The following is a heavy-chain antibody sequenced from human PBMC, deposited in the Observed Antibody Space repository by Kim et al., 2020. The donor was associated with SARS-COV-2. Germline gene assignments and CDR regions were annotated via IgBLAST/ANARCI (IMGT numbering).Heavy chain of an antibody. CDR2: INHSGST. CDR1: GGSFSGYY. J-gene: IGHJ6*01. V-gene: IGHV4-34*01. Sequence: SETLSLTCAVYGGSFSGYYWSWIRQPPGKGLEWIGEINHSGSTNYNPSLKSRVTISVDTSKNQFSLKLSSVTAADTAVYYCARVGTVRVLEWLSATYYY. CDR3: ARVGTVRVLEWLSATYYY. D-gene: IGHD3-3*01.